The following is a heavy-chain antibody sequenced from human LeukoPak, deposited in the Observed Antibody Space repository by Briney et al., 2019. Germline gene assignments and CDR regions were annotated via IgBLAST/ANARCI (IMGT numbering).Heavy chain of an antibody. CDR2: INHSGST. CDR3: ARGSPSRYGMDV. CDR1: GGSFSGYY. Sequence: SKTLSLTCTVYGGSFSGYYWSWIRQPPGKGLEWIGEINHSGSTNYNPSLKSRVTISVDTSKNQFSLKLSSVTAADTAVYYCARGSPSRYGMDVWGQGTTVTVSS. V-gene: IGHV4-34*01. J-gene: IGHJ6*02.